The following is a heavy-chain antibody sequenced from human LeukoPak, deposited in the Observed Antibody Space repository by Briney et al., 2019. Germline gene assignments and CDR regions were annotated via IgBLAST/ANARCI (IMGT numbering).Heavy chain of an antibody. CDR1: GFTFSKTA. V-gene: IGHV3-23*01. CDR3: AKGASTSFFDP. CDR2: ISGSGDTI. Sequence: GGSLRLSCAASGFTFSKTAMSWVRQAPGKGLEWVSAISGSGDTIYHADSVKGRFTISGDNSKNTLYMQMNSLRAQDTAVYYCAKGASTSFFDPWGQGTLVTVSS. J-gene: IGHJ5*02. D-gene: IGHD2-2*01.